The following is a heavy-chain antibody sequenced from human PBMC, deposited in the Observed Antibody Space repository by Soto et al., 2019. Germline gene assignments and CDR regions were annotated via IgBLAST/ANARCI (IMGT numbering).Heavy chain of an antibody. J-gene: IGHJ5*02. V-gene: IGHV4-30-4*01. CDR3: AILWWYWFGP. Sequence: SETLSLTCTVSGGSISSGDYYGSWSRQPPGRGVEGMGYIYYRGSNYYKPSLKSRVTISVDTSKNQFSLKLSSVTAADPAVYYGAILWWYWFGPWGQGNMVTVSS. D-gene: IGHD2-21*01. CDR2: IYYRGSN. CDR1: GGSISSGDYY.